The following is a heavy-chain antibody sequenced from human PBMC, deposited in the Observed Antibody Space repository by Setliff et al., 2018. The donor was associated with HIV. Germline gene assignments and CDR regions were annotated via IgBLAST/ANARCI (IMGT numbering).Heavy chain of an antibody. CDR1: GFTFSSYS. Sequence: GGSLRLSCAASGFTFSSYSMNWVRQAPGKGLEWVSSISSSSSYIYYADSVKGRFTISRDNAKNSLYLQMNSLRAEDTAVYYCARGRIVVVMDSYYYMDVWGKGTTVTVSS. CDR2: ISSSSSYI. J-gene: IGHJ6*03. V-gene: IGHV3-21*01. CDR3: ARGRIVVVMDSYYYMDV. D-gene: IGHD3-22*01.